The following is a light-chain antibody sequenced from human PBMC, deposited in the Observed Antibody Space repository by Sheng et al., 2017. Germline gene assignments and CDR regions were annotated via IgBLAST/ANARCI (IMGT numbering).Light chain of an antibody. V-gene: IGKV3D-15*01. CDR3: QQYYNWPRCT. CDR2: DAS. Sequence: EIGMTQFPVTLSVSPGERATLSCRASESVGTNLAWYQQKPGQAPRLLIYDASYRATGIPARFSGSGSGTEFTLTISSLQSEDFAVYYCQQYYNWPRCTFGQGTKLEIQ. J-gene: IGKJ2*02. CDR1: ESVGTN.